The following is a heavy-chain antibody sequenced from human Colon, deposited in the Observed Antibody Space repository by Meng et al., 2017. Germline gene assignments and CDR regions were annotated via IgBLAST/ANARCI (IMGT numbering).Heavy chain of an antibody. D-gene: IGHD2/OR15-2a*01. Sequence: VELVESGGGLVKPGGSLRLSCVGSGFTFSNFYMSWIRQAPGKGLEWVAKIKQDESEKTYVDSVKGRFAISRDNAKNSLYLQMDSLRDEDTALYYCVRGNSGPDYWGQGTLVTVSS. V-gene: IGHV3-7*01. CDR2: IKQDESEK. CDR3: VRGNSGPDY. J-gene: IGHJ4*02. CDR1: GFTFSNFY.